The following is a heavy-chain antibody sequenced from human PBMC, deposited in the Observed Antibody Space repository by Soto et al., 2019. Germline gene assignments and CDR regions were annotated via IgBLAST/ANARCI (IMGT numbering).Heavy chain of an antibody. CDR3: AMDTSGYNYYFDH. Sequence: EVQLVESGGGLLQPGRSLRLSCTTSGFTFGDYAMSWFRQAPGKGLELVGFVRSKSNGGTTEYAASVKGRFTISRDDSRSIAYLQMNSLKTEDPAVYYCAMDTSGYNYYFDHWGQGTLVIVSS. J-gene: IGHJ4*02. CDR1: GFTFGDYA. CDR2: VRSKSNGGTT. V-gene: IGHV3-49*03. D-gene: IGHD3-22*01.